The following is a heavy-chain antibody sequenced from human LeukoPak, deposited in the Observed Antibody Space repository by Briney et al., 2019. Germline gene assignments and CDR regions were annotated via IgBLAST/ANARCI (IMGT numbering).Heavy chain of an antibody. V-gene: IGHV1-46*01. D-gene: IGHD2-15*01. J-gene: IGHJ5*02. CDR1: GYTFTSYY. CDR3: AIKPYCSGGSCYYWFDP. CDR2: INPSGGST. Sequence: GASVKVSCKASGYTFTSYYMHWVRQAPGQGLERMGIINPSGGSTSYAQKFQGRVTMTRDTSTSTVYMELSSLRSEDTAVYYCAIKPYCSGGSCYYWFDPWGQGTLVTVSS.